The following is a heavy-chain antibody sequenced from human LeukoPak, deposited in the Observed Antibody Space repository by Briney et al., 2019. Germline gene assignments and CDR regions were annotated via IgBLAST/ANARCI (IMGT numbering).Heavy chain of an antibody. Sequence: SETLSLTCTVSGGSISSGSYYWTWIRQPPGKGLEWIGYIYYSGSTYYNPSLKSRVTISVDTSKNQFSLKLSSVTAADTAVYYCARAGVQDAFDIWGQGTMVTVSS. D-gene: IGHD4/OR15-4a*01. V-gene: IGHV4-30-4*08. CDR1: GGSISSGSYY. CDR3: ARAGVQDAFDI. J-gene: IGHJ3*02. CDR2: IYYSGST.